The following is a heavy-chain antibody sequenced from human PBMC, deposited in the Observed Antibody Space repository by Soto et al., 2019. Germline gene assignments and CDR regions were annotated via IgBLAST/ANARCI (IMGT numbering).Heavy chain of an antibody. CDR3: ARAAGVPAANYYYYYGMDV. CDR2: IIPIFGTA. D-gene: IGHD2-2*01. J-gene: IGHJ6*02. V-gene: IGHV1-69*13. Sequence: SVKVSCRASGGTFSSYAISWVRQAPGQGLEWMGGIIPIFGTANYAQKFQGRVTITADESTSTAYMELSSLRSEDTAVYYCARAAGVPAANYYYYYGMDVWGQGTTVTVSS. CDR1: GGTFSSYA.